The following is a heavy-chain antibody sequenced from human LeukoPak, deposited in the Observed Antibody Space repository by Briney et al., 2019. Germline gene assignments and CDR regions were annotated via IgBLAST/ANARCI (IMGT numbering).Heavy chain of an antibody. CDR1: GFTFSSYA. Sequence: GGSLRLSCAASGFTFSSYAMGWVRQAPGKGLEWVSAISGSGGSTYYADSVKGRFTISRDNSKNTLYLQMNSLRAEDTAVYYCAKLGIVVVPAANNNWFDPWGQGTLVTVSS. J-gene: IGHJ5*02. CDR2: ISGSGGST. CDR3: AKLGIVVVPAANNNWFDP. V-gene: IGHV3-23*01. D-gene: IGHD2-2*01.